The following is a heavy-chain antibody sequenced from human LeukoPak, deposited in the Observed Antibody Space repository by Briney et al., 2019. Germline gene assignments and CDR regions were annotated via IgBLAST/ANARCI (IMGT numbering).Heavy chain of an antibody. V-gene: IGHV4-39*07. Sequence: SETLSLTCTVSGGFISSSSYYWGWIRQPPGKGLEWIGSIYYSGSTYYNPSLKSRVTISVDTSKNQFSLKLSSVTAADTAVYYCARDLGPVAGKRMYYFDYWGQGTLVTVSS. CDR1: GGFISSSSYY. D-gene: IGHD6-19*01. CDR2: IYYSGST. J-gene: IGHJ4*02. CDR3: ARDLGPVAGKRMYYFDY.